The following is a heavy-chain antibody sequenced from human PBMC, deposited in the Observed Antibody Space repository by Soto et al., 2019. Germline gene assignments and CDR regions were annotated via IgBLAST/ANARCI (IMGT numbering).Heavy chain of an antibody. D-gene: IGHD2-15*01. Sequence: QVQLVQSGAEVKKPGSSVKVSCKASGGTFSSYAISWVRQAPGQGLEWMGGIIPIFGTANYAQKFQGRVTITADESTSTAYMELSSLRSEDTAVYYCAGSYCSGGSCYATKDYYYGMDVWGQGTTVTVSS. V-gene: IGHV1-69*12. CDR2: IIPIFGTA. CDR3: AGSYCSGGSCYATKDYYYGMDV. CDR1: GGTFSSYA. J-gene: IGHJ6*02.